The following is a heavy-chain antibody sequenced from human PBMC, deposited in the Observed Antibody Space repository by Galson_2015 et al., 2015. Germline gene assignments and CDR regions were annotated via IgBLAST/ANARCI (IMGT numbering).Heavy chain of an antibody. V-gene: IGHV1-69*13. CDR3: ARAWGYSGYDGGSYYYYMDV. CDR1: GGTFSSYA. J-gene: IGHJ6*03. CDR2: IIPIFGTA. D-gene: IGHD5-12*01. Sequence: SVKVSCKASGGTFSSYAISWVRQAPGQGLEWMGGIIPIFGTANYAQKFQGRVTITADESTSTAYMELSSLRSEDTAVYYCARAWGYSGYDGGSYYYYMDVWGKGTTVTVSS.